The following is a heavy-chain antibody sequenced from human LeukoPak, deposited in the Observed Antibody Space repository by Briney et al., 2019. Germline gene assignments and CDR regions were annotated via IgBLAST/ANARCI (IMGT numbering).Heavy chain of an antibody. D-gene: IGHD3-3*01. CDR1: GGPISSGDYY. CDR2: IYYSWST. CDR3: AREFGVVTVYYDY. Sequence: SETLSLTCTVSGGPISSGDYYWSWIRQPPGKGLEWIGYIYYSWSTYYNPSLKSRVTISVDTSKNQFSLKLSSVTAADTAVYYCAREFGVVTVYYDYWGQGTLVTVSS. V-gene: IGHV4-30-4*08. J-gene: IGHJ4*02.